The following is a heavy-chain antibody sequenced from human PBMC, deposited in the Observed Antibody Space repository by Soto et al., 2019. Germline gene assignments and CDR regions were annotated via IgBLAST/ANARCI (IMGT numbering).Heavy chain of an antibody. Sequence: GASVKVSCKVSGHTLTELSIYWVRQAPGKGLEYMGGSDPEEDERIYAQKFQGRVTMTEDTSTDTAYMELSSLRSEDTAVYYCATGVTTFDYWGQGTRVTVSS. J-gene: IGHJ4*02. D-gene: IGHD1-1*01. CDR3: ATGVTTFDY. CDR1: GHTLTELS. V-gene: IGHV1-24*01. CDR2: SDPEEDER.